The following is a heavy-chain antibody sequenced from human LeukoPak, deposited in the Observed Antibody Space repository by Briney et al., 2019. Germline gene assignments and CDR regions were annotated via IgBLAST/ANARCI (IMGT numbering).Heavy chain of an antibody. CDR2: IYYSGST. CDR3: ARTVSDRTHYYGNWFDP. CDR1: DDSISSYY. J-gene: IGHJ5*02. D-gene: IGHD3-10*01. V-gene: IGHV4-59*01. Sequence: SETLSLTCTVSDDSISSYYWSWIRQPPGKGLEWIGSIYYSGSTKYNPSLNSRVTISVDTSKNQFSLKLTSLTAADTAVYYCARTVSDRTHYYGNWFDPWGQGTLVTVSS.